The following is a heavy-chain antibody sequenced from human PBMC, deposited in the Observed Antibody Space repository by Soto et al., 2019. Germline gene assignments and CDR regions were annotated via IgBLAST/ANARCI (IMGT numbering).Heavy chain of an antibody. D-gene: IGHD1-26*01. CDR2: ISGTGGST. J-gene: IGHJ4*02. CDR3: AKDRNEVGAPWNY. Sequence: GGSLILSCAASGFTFSSYAMSWVRQAPGKVLEWVSTISGTGGSTYYADSVKDQFTISRDNSKNTLFLQMNSLRAEDTAVYYCAKDRNEVGAPWNYWGQGTLVTVSS. CDR1: GFTFSSYA. V-gene: IGHV3-23*01.